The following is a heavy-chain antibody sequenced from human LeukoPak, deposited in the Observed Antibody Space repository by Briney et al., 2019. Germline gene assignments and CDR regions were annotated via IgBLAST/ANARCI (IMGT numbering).Heavy chain of an antibody. Sequence: PGGSLRLSCAASGFTFSSYEMNCVRQAPGKGPGWVSYISSSGSTIYYADSVKGRFTISRDNAKNSLYLQMNSLRAEDTAVYYCAELGITMIGGVWGKGTTVTISS. V-gene: IGHV3-48*03. J-gene: IGHJ6*04. CDR1: GFTFSSYE. CDR3: AELGITMIGGV. D-gene: IGHD3-10*02. CDR2: ISSSGSTI.